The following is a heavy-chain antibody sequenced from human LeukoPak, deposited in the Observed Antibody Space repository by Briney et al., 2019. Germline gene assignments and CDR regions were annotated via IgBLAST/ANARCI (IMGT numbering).Heavy chain of an antibody. CDR3: ARDPPRVGYGSGSSESDAFDI. CDR2: IYISGSGST. V-gene: IGHV4-4*07. CDR1: GGSISSYY. J-gene: IGHJ3*02. D-gene: IGHD3-10*01. Sequence: SETLSLTCTVSGGSISSYYWSWIRQPAGKGLEWIGRIYISGSGSTNYNPSLKSRVTMSVDTSKNQFSLKLSSVTAADTAVYYCARDPPRVGYGSGSSESDAFDIWGQGTMVTVSS.